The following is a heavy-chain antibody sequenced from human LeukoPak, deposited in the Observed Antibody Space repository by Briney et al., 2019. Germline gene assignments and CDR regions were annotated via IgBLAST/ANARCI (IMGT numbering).Heavy chain of an antibody. CDR3: AREGHYYGSGSYSGGFDY. J-gene: IGHJ4*02. CDR1: GYTFTGYY. Sequence: ASVKVSCKASGYTFTGYYMHWVRQAPGQGLEWMGWINPNSGGTNYAQKFQGWVTMTRDTSISTAYMELSRLRSDDTAVYYCAREGHYYGSGSYSGGFDYWGQGTLVTVSS. V-gene: IGHV1-2*04. D-gene: IGHD3-10*01. CDR2: INPNSGGT.